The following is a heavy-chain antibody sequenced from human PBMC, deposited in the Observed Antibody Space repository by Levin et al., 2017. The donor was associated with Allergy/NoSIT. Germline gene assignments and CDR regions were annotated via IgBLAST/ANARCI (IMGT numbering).Heavy chain of an antibody. CDR3: ARVVGDYYYYYGMDV. CDR1: GGSISSSSYY. CDR2: IYYSGST. D-gene: IGHD2-2*01. Sequence: KASETLSLTCTVSGGSISSSSYYWGWIRQPPGTGLEWIGSIYYSGSTYYNPSLKSRVTISVDTSKNQFSLKLSSVTAADTAVYYCARVVGDYYYYYGMDVWGQGTTVTVSS. J-gene: IGHJ6*02. V-gene: IGHV4-39*01.